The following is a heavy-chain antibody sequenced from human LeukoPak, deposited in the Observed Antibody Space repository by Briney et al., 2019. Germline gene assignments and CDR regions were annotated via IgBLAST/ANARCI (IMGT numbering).Heavy chain of an antibody. Sequence: GGSLRLSCAASGFTFSSYAMHWVRQAPGKGLEWVAVISYDGSNKYYADSVKGRFTISRDNSKNTLYLQMNSLRAEDTAVYYCARGGLRWALGSYYYGMDVWGQGTMVTVSS. CDR2: ISYDGSNK. V-gene: IGHV3-30-3*01. D-gene: IGHD1-26*01. J-gene: IGHJ6*02. CDR1: GFTFSSYA. CDR3: ARGGLRWALGSYYYGMDV.